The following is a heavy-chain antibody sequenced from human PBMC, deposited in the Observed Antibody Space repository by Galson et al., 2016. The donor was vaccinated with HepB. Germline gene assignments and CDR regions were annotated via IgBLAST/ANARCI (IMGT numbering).Heavy chain of an antibody. CDR2: THSSGNS. J-gene: IGHJ4*02. CDR3: ARGTRFSYKWSFDS. CDR1: DESIMTHY. D-gene: IGHD1-20*01. V-gene: IGHV4-59*11. Sequence: ETLSLTCDVSDESIMTHYWSWIRQSPGKGLEWLGYTHSSGNSKYNPSLTSRVTMSLDTSRRRFSLRLRSVTAADTAVYFCARGTRFSYKWSFDSWGQGALVTVSS.